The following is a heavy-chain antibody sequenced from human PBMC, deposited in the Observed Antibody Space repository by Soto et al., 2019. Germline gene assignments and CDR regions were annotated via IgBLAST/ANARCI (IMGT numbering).Heavy chain of an antibody. CDR1: GGSISSYY. CDR3: ASQRDWFDP. CDR2: IYYSGST. Sequence: SETLSLTCTVSGGSISSYYWSWIRQPPGKGLEWIGYIYYSGSTNYNPSLKSRVTISVDTSKNQFSLKLSSVTAADTAVYYCASQRDWFDPWGQGTLVTVSS. J-gene: IGHJ5*02. V-gene: IGHV4-59*08.